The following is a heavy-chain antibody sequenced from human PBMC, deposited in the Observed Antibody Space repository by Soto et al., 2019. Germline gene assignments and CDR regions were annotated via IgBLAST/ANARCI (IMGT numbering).Heavy chain of an antibody. CDR1: GGSISSGDYY. Sequence: QVQLQESGPGLVKPSQTLSLTCTVSGGSISSGDYYWSWIRQPPGKGLEWIGYIYYSGSTYYNPSPKSRVTLSETPPKTHFSRKLSSGPAADRPVYYWASYGGYGGLRFHPWAQGPPVTVSP. V-gene: IGHV4-30-4*01. CDR3: ASYGGYGGLRFHP. J-gene: IGHJ5*02. D-gene: IGHD1-26*01. CDR2: IYYSGST.